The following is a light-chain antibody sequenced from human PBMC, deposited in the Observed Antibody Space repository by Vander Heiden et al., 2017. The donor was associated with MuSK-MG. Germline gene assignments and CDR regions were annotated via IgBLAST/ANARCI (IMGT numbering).Light chain of an antibody. CDR1: QSISSY. CDR2: AAS. J-gene: IGKJ3*01. V-gene: IGKV1-39*01. Sequence: DIQMTQSPSSLSASVGDRVTITFRASQSISSYLNWYQQKPGKAPKLLIYAASSLQSGVPSRFSGSGSETDFTLTVSRRQPEDFATYYCQQRDSTPITVGHGTKVXIK. CDR3: QQRDSTPIT.